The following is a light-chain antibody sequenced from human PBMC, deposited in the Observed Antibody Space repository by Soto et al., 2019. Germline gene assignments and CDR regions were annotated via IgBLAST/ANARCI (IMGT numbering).Light chain of an antibody. V-gene: IGKV1-5*03. J-gene: IGKJ1*01. Sequence: DIQMTQSPSTLSASVGDRVTITCRASQSIRSWLAWYQQKPGKAPKLLIYKASNLESGVPSRFSGSGSGTEFTLTISSLQPDDFTTYYSQQYSSYWTFGQGTKVEIK. CDR3: QQYSSYWT. CDR1: QSIRSW. CDR2: KAS.